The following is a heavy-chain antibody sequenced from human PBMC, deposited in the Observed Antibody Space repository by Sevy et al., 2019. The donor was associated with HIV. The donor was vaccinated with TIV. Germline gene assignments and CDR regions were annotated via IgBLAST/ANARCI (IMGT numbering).Heavy chain of an antibody. Sequence: GGSLRLSCAASGFTFTYAWMNWVRQAPGKGLEWVGRIKSKTDGGTIDYAAPVRGRFTISRDDSKNTLYLQMNSLKTEDTAVYYRTTDPIILLPVTDGMDVWGQGTTVTVSS. CDR1: GFTFTYAW. V-gene: IGHV3-15*01. CDR3: TTDPIILLPVTDGMDV. D-gene: IGHD2-8*02. CDR2: IKSKTDGGTI. J-gene: IGHJ6*02.